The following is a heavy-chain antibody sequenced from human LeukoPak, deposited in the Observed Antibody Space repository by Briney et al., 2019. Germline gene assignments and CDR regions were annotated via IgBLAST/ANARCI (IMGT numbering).Heavy chain of an antibody. J-gene: IGHJ4*02. CDR1: GYTFTSYY. CDR3: ARDGVDTARSVDY. D-gene: IGHD5-18*01. CDR2: IIPILGIA. Sequence: SVKVSCKASGYTFTSYYMHWVRQAPGQGLEWMGRIIPILGIANYAQKFQGRVTITADKSTSTAYMELSSLRSEDTAVYYCARDGVDTARSVDYWGQGTLVTVSS. V-gene: IGHV1-69*04.